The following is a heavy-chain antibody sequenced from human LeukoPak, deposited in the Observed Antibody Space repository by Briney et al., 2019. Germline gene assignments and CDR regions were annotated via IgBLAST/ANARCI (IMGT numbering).Heavy chain of an antibody. CDR1: GFTFSSYW. CDR3: ARDRGSAL. CDR2: IHYDGTNE. J-gene: IGHJ4*02. Sequence: PGGSLRLSCAASGFTFSSYWMSWVRQAPGKGLEWVAFIHYDGTNEYYADSVKGRFTISRDNAKNSLYLQMNSLRAEDTAVYYCARDRGSALWGQGTLVTVSS. V-gene: IGHV3-7*01. D-gene: IGHD1-26*01.